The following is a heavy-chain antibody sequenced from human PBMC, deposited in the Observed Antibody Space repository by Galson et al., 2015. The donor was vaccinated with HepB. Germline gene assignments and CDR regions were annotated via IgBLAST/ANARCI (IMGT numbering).Heavy chain of an antibody. CDR1: GGTFSSYA. D-gene: IGHD1-26*01. J-gene: IGHJ3*02. Sequence: SVKVSCKASGGTFSSYAISWVRQAPGQGLEWMGGIIPIFGTANYAQKFQGRVTITADESTSTAYMELSSLRSEDTAVYYCASTLVGATPDAFDIWGQGTMVTVSS. V-gene: IGHV1-69*13. CDR3: ASTLVGATPDAFDI. CDR2: IIPIFGTA.